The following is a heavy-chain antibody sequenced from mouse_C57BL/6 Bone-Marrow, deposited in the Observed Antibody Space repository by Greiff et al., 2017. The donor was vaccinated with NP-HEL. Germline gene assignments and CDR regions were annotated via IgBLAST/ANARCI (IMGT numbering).Heavy chain of an antibody. J-gene: IGHJ1*03. CDR2: IYWDGDK. CDR3: ARRKQDYSNYVEYFDV. CDR1: GFSLSTSGMG. Sequence: QVTLKVCGPGILQSSQTLSLTCSFSGFSLSTSGMGVSWIRQPSGKGLEWLAHIYWDGDKRYNPFLKSRLTISKDTSRNQVFLKITSVDTADTATYYCARRKQDYSNYVEYFDVWGTGTTVTVSS. D-gene: IGHD2-5*01. V-gene: IGHV8-12*01.